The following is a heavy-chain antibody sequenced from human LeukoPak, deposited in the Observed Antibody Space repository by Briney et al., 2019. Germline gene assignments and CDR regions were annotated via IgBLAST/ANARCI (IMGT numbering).Heavy chain of an antibody. J-gene: IGHJ5*02. CDR1: GGSISNHF. Sequence: SETLSLTCTVSGGSISNHFCSWIRQPAGKGLEWIGRVSTSGSTYYNPSLKSRVTMSADTSKNQFSLKLTSMTAADTAVYCCARGDIVMGGGRNWFDPWGQGTLVTVSS. CDR3: ARGDIVMGGGRNWFDP. D-gene: IGHD2-21*01. V-gene: IGHV4-4*07. CDR2: VSTSGST.